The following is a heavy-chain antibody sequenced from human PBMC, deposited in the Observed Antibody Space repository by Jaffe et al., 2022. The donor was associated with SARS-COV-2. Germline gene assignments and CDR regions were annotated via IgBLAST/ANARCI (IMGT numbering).Heavy chain of an antibody. V-gene: IGHV3-7*01. CDR1: GFTFSSYW. CDR2: IKPDGSEK. J-gene: IGHJ1*01. CDR3: ARYSLYNSGAEYFQH. D-gene: IGHD3-10*01. Sequence: EVQLVESGGGLVQPGGSLRLSCAASGFTFSSYWMSWVRQAPGKGLEWVANIKPDGSEKSSVDSVEGRFTISRDNAKNSLYLQMNSLRAEDTAVYYCARYSLYNSGAEYFQHWGQGTLVTVSS.